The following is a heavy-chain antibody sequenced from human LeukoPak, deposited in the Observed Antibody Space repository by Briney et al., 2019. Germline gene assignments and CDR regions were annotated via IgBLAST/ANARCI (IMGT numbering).Heavy chain of an antibody. CDR3: AKVQPRSGYSGYDPKSPFDY. J-gene: IGHJ4*02. D-gene: IGHD5-12*01. Sequence: GGTLRLSCAASGFTFSSYGMSWVRQAPGKGLEWVSAISGSGGSTYYADSVKGRFTISRDNSKNTLYLQMNSLRAEDTAVYYCAKVQPRSGYSGYDPKSPFDYWGQGTLVTVSS. CDR1: GFTFSSYG. CDR2: ISGSGGST. V-gene: IGHV3-23*01.